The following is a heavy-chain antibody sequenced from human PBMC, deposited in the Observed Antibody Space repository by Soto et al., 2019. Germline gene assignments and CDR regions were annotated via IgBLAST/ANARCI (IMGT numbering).Heavy chain of an antibody. CDR3: AKDLPRYGDYDY. Sequence: GGSLRLSCAASGFTFSSYGMHWVRQAPGKGLEWVAVISYDGSNKYYADSVKGRFTISRDNSKNTLYLQMNSLRAEDTAVYYCAKDLPRYGDYDYWGQGTLVTVSS. CDR1: GFTFSSYG. J-gene: IGHJ4*02. CDR2: ISYDGSNK. D-gene: IGHD4-17*01. V-gene: IGHV3-30*18.